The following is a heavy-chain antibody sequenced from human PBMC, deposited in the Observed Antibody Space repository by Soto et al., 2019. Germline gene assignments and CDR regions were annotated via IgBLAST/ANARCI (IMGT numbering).Heavy chain of an antibody. D-gene: IGHD3-16*02. J-gene: IGHJ5*02. CDR3: ARGGLVIVRQYNWFDP. CDR1: GGSISSSNW. V-gene: IGHV4-4*02. Sequence: PSETLSLTCAVSGGSISSSNWWSWVRQPPGKGLEWIGEIYHSGSTNYNPSPKSRVTISVDKSKNQFSLKLSSVTAADTAVYYCARGGLVIVRQYNWFDPWGQGTLVTVSS. CDR2: IYHSGST.